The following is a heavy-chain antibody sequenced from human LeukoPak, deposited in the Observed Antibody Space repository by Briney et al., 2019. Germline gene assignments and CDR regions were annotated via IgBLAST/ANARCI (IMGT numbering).Heavy chain of an antibody. CDR2: IYNSGRT. Sequence: PSETLSLTCTVSGGSISSYYWSWIRQPAGKGLAWVGRIYNSGRTETHPSLNNRATLSVDTSTNQFSLKLRSVTATDPDLSSCERDWDIAVLDYWGQGTLVTVSS. V-gene: IGHV4-4*07. D-gene: IGHD6-19*01. CDR3: ERDWDIAVLDY. J-gene: IGHJ4*02. CDR1: GGSISSYY.